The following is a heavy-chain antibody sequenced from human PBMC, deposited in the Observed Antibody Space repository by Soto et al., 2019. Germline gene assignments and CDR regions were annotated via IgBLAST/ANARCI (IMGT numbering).Heavy chain of an antibody. J-gene: IGHJ4*02. V-gene: IGHV4-30-2*05. Sequence: PSETLSLTCAVSGGSISSGGYSWSWIRQPPGKGLEWIGYIYYSGSTYYNPSLKSRVTISVDTSKNQFSLKLSSVTAADTAVYYCARGDGSGSYKVWGQGTLVTVSS. CDR2: IYYSGST. CDR3: ARGDGSGSYKV. CDR1: GGSISSGGYS. D-gene: IGHD3-10*01.